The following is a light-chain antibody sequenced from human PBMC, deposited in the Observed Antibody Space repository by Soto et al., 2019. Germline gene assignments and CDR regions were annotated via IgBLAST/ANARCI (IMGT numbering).Light chain of an antibody. Sequence: DIQMTQFPSTVSASVGDRVAITCRASQNIGNWVAWYQQKPGKAPKLLIFDSATLQSGVPSRFSGSGSETEFPLTISGLQADDFAAYYCQQSKTYPWTFGQGTKVDVK. CDR3: QQSKTYPWT. CDR1: QNIGNW. V-gene: IGKV1-5*01. CDR2: DSA. J-gene: IGKJ1*01.